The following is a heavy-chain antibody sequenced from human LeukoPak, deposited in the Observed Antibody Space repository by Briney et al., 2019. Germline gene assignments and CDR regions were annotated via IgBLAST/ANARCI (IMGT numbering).Heavy chain of an antibody. CDR3: ARAGSGSGWYFDY. CDR2: ISPYNGNT. D-gene: IGHD6-19*01. CDR1: GYDFTSVG. V-gene: IGHV1-18*01. Sequence: ASVKVCCKASGYDFTSVGITWVRRAPGQGLEWMGWISPYNGNTRYAQKFQGRVHMTTETPTTSAYMELRGLGFSDTAVYYCARAGSGSGWYFDYWGQGTLVTVSS. J-gene: IGHJ4*02.